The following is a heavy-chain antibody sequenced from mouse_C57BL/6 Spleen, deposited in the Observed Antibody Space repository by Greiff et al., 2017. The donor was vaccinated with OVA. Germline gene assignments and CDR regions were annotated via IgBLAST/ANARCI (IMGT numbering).Heavy chain of an antibody. Sequence: VQLQQSGAELARPGASVKMSCKASGYTFTSYTMHWVKQRPGQGLEWIGYINPSSGYTKYDQKFKDKATLTADKSSSTAYMQLSSLTSEDSAVYYCAVIPYFDYWGQGTTLTVSS. V-gene: IGHV1-4*01. CDR3: AVIPYFDY. CDR2: INPSSGYT. CDR1: GYTFTSYT. J-gene: IGHJ2*01.